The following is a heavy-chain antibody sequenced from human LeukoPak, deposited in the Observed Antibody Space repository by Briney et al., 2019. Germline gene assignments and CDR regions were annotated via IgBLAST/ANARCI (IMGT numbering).Heavy chain of an antibody. CDR1: GGSISSYY. CDR3: ASFSLDVVGAKFDY. D-gene: IGHD1-26*01. J-gene: IGHJ4*02. CDR2: IYYSGST. V-gene: IGHV4-59*08. Sequence: SETLSLTCTVSGGSISSYYWSWIRQPPGKGLEWIGYIYYSGSTNYNPSLKSRVTIPVDTSKNQFSLKLSSVTAADTAVYYCASFSLDVVGAKFDYWGQGTLVTVSS.